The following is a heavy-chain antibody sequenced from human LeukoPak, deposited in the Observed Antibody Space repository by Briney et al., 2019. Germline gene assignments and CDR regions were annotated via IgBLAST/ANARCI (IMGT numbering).Heavy chain of an antibody. CDR2: IYYSGST. Sequence: SETLSLTCTVSGGSISSSSYYWGWIRQPPGKGLEWIGSIYYSGSTYYNPSLKSRVTISVGTSKNQFSLKLSSVTAADTAVYYCARGSSSSGYPYYWGQGTLVTVSS. CDR3: ARGSSSSGYPYY. J-gene: IGHJ4*02. D-gene: IGHD3-22*01. CDR1: GGSISSSSYY. V-gene: IGHV4-39*01.